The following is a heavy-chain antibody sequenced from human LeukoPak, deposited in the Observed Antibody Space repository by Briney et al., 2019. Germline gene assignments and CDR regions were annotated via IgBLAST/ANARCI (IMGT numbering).Heavy chain of an antibody. CDR2: IYYSGST. J-gene: IGHJ6*02. CDR1: GGSISSGGYY. D-gene: IGHD1/OR15-1a*01. V-gene: IGHV4-31*03. CDR3: AINNPLYYYGMDV. Sequence: IPSQTLSLTCTVSGGSISSGGYYWSWIRQHPGKGLEWIGYIYYSGSTYYNPSLKSRVTISVDTSKNQFSLKLSSVTAADTVVYYCAINNPLYYYGMDVWGQGTTVTVSS.